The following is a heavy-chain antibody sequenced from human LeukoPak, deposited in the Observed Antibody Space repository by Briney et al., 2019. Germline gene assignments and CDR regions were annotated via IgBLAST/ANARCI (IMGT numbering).Heavy chain of an antibody. D-gene: IGHD3-10*01. V-gene: IGHV3-30*18. CDR3: AKAVTSDYHSLYYNYYMDV. J-gene: IGHJ6*03. Sequence: GGSLRLSCAASGFTFRSYAMHWVRQAPGKGLEWVAVISYDGSNNYFGDSVKGRFTISRDNSKNTLYLQMDSLRAEDTAIYYCAKAVTSDYHSLYYNYYMDVWGKGTTVTVSS. CDR2: ISYDGSNN. CDR1: GFTFRSYA.